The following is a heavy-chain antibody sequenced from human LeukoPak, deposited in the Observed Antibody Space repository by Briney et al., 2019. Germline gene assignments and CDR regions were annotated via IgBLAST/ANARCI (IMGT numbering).Heavy chain of an antibody. CDR3: AKDTGDSGSYYLPPDD. Sequence: GRSLRLSCAASGFTFSSYGMHWVRQAPGKGLEWVAVISYDGSNKYYADSVKGRFTISRDNSKNTLYLQMNSLRAEDTAVYYCAKDTGDSGSYYLPPDDWGQGTLVTVSS. D-gene: IGHD3-22*01. V-gene: IGHV3-30*18. CDR1: GFTFSSYG. J-gene: IGHJ4*02. CDR2: ISYDGSNK.